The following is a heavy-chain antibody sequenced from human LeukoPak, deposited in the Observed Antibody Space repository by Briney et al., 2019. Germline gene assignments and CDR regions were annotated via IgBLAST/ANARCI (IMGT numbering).Heavy chain of an antibody. CDR3: APEGIAAAGTSY. Sequence: NPGGSLRLSCAASGFTFSHYTMNWARQAPGKGLEWVSSISSSSSYIYYADSVKGRFTISRDNAKNSLYLQMNSLRAEDTAVYYCAPEGIAAAGTSYWGQGTLVTVSS. D-gene: IGHD6-13*01. V-gene: IGHV3-21*01. J-gene: IGHJ4*02. CDR2: ISSSSSYI. CDR1: GFTFSHYT.